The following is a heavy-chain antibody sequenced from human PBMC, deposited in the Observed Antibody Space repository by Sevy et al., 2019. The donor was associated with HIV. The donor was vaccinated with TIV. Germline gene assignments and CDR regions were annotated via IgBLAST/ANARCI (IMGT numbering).Heavy chain of an antibody. CDR1: GFTFSSYA. V-gene: IGHV3-64D*06. D-gene: IGHD3-3*01. Sequence: GGSLRLSCSASGFTFSSYAMHWVRQAPGKGLEYVSAISSNGGSTYYADSVKGRFTISRDNSKNTLYLQMSSLRAEDMAVYYCVKPPYDFWSGYYNTASFDYWGQGTLVTVSS. CDR2: ISSNGGST. J-gene: IGHJ4*02. CDR3: VKPPYDFWSGYYNTASFDY.